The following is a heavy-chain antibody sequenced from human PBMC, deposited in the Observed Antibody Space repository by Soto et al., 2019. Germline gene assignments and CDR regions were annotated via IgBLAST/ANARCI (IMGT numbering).Heavy chain of an antibody. CDR1: GFTFSSYG. CDR3: AKERLTWSRAFDI. Sequence: QVQLVESGGGVVQPGRSLRLSCAASGFTFSSYGMHWVRQAPGKGLEWVAVISYDGSNKYYADSVKGRFTISRDNSKNTLYLQMNSLRAEDTAVYYCAKERLTWSRAFDIWGQGTMVTVSS. D-gene: IGHD1-1*01. CDR2: ISYDGSNK. V-gene: IGHV3-30*18. J-gene: IGHJ3*02.